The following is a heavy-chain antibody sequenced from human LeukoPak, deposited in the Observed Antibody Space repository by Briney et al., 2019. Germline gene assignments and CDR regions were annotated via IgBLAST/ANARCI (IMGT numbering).Heavy chain of an antibody. CDR2: ISYDGSNK. Sequence: PGGSLRLSCAASGFTFSSYGMHWVRQAPGKGLEWVAVISYDGSNKYYADSVKGRFTISRDNSKNTLYLQMNSLRAEDTAVYYCAKGGGYCSSTSCHYYYYYYMDVWGKGTTVTLSS. CDR3: AKGGGYCSSTSCHYYYYYYMDV. V-gene: IGHV3-30*18. J-gene: IGHJ6*03. CDR1: GFTFSSYG. D-gene: IGHD2-2*01.